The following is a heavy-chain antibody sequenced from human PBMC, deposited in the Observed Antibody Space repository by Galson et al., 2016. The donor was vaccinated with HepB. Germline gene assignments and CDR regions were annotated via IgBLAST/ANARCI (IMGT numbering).Heavy chain of an antibody. Sequence: SLRLSCAASGFSFSDNWMHWVRQAPGKGLQWVSAIYNDGSRAAYADSVKGRFTISRDNTKDTVYLQMTSLSVEDTAVYYRARPPNPAVADRFDSWGQGTGVTVSS. CDR3: ARPPNPAVADRFDS. CDR2: IYNDGSRA. CDR1: GFSFSDNW. V-gene: IGHV3-74*01. D-gene: IGHD6-13*01. J-gene: IGHJ5*01.